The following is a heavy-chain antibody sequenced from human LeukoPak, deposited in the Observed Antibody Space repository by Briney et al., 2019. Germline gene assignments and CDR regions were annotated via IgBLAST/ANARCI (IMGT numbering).Heavy chain of an antibody. CDR3: AKDDSPGKEWLEVIDY. D-gene: IGHD3-3*01. CDR2: ISGSGGST. Sequence: GGSLRLSCAASGFTFTSYAMYWVRQAPGKGLEWVSGISGSGGSTYYADSVKGRFTISRDNSKNTLYLQTNSLRAEDTAVYYCAKDDSPGKEWLEVIDYWGRGTLVTVSS. V-gene: IGHV3-23*01. J-gene: IGHJ4*02. CDR1: GFTFTSYA.